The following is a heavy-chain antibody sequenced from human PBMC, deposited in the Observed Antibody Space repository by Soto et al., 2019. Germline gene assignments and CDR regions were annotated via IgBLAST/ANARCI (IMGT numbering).Heavy chain of an antibody. D-gene: IGHD1-26*01. Sequence: QVQLQQWGAGLLKPSETLSLTCAVYGGSFSGYYWSWIRQPPGKGLEWIGEINHSGSTNYNPSLKRRVTIPVDTSKNQSSLKLSSVTAADTAVYYCARARSRFYYFDYWGQGTLVTVSS. J-gene: IGHJ4*02. CDR2: INHSGST. CDR1: GGSFSGYY. CDR3: ARARSRFYYFDY. V-gene: IGHV4-34*01.